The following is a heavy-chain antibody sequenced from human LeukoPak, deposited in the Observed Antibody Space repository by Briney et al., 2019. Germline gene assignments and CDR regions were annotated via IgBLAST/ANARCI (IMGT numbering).Heavy chain of an antibody. Sequence: ASVKVSCKASGYTFTSYDINWVRQATGQGLEWMGWMNPNSGNTGYAQKFQGRVTMTRNTSISTAYMELSSLRSEDTAVYYCARVRYYYYGMDVWGQGTTVTVSS. CDR1: GYTFTSYD. J-gene: IGHJ6*02. CDR3: ARVRYYYYGMDV. V-gene: IGHV1-8*01. CDR2: MNPNSGNT.